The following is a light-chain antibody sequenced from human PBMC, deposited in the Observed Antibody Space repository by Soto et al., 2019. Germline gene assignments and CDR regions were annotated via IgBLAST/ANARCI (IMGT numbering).Light chain of an antibody. CDR2: GAS. CDR1: QSVSSSY. V-gene: IGKV3-20*01. J-gene: IGKJ4*01. CDR3: KQYGSSPLT. Sequence: EIVLTQSPGTLSLSPGERATLSCRASQSVSSSYLAWYQQKPGQAPRLLIYGASSRATGIPDRFSGSGSSTDFTLTISRLEPEDFAVYYCKQYGSSPLTFGGATKVEIK.